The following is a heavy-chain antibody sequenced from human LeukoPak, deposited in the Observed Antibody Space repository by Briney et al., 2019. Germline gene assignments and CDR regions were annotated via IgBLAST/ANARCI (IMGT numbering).Heavy chain of an antibody. J-gene: IGHJ4*02. V-gene: IGHV3-23*01. D-gene: IGHD5-12*01. CDR3: ARDLGWLHYED. Sequence: GGSLRLSCAASGSTFSSYSMNWVRQAPGKGLEWVSGIGGTGGFITYYAESVKGRSTVSRDNSKNKLYLQMNSLRADDTAIYYCARDLGWLHYEDWGQGTLVTVSS. CDR2: IGGTGGFIT. CDR1: GSTFSSYS.